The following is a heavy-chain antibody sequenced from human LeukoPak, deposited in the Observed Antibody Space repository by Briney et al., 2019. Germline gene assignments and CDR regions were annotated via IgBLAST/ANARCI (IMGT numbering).Heavy chain of an antibody. D-gene: IGHD2-15*01. V-gene: IGHV1-2*02. CDR2: INPNSGGT. CDR3: ARGVGYCSGGSCYPY. Sequence: ASVKVSCKASGYTFTAYYMHWVRQAPGQGLEWMGWINPNSGGTDYAQKFQGRVTMTRNTSISTAYMELSSLRSEDTAVYYCARGVGYCSGGSCYPYWGQGTLVTVSS. J-gene: IGHJ4*02. CDR1: GYTFTAYY.